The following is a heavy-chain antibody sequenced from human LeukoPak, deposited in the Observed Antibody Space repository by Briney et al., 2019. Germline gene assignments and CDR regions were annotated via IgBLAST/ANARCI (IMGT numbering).Heavy chain of an antibody. V-gene: IGHV3-48*03. CDR1: GFTFSSYE. CDR2: ISSSGSTI. D-gene: IGHD3-16*02. CDR3: ARADHYDYVWGSYRSFDY. Sequence: GGSLRLSCAAPGFTFSSYEMNWVRQAPGKGLEWVSYISSSGSTIYYADSVKGRFTISRDNAKNSLYLQMNSLRAEDTAVYYCARADHYDYVWGSYRSFDYWGQGTLVTVSS. J-gene: IGHJ4*02.